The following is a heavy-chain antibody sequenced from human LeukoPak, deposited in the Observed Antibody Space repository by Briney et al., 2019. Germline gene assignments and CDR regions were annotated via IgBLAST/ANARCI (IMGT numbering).Heavy chain of an antibody. D-gene: IGHD2-15*01. V-gene: IGHV4-30-4*08. Sequence: SQTLSLTCTVSGGSISSGDYYWSWIRQPPGKGLEWIGYIYYSGSTYYNPSLKSRVTISVDTSKNQFSLKLSSVTAADTAVYYCARGGCSGGSCYPFLGAFDIWGQGTMVTVSS. CDR3: ARGGCSGGSCYPFLGAFDI. J-gene: IGHJ3*02. CDR1: GGSISSGDYY. CDR2: IYYSGST.